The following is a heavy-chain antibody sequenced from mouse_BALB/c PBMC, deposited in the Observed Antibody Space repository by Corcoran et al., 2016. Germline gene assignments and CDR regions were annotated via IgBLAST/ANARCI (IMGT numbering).Heavy chain of an antibody. Sequence: QIQLVQSGPELKKPGETVKISCKASGYTFTNYGMNWVKQAPGKGLKWMGWINTYTGEPTYADDFKGRFAFSLETSASTAYLQINNLKNEDTATYFCANYGYDYYAMDYWGQGTSVTVSS. CDR2: INTYTGEP. CDR1: GYTFTNYG. V-gene: IGHV9-3-1*01. D-gene: IGHD2-2*01. J-gene: IGHJ4*01. CDR3: ANYGYDYYAMDY.